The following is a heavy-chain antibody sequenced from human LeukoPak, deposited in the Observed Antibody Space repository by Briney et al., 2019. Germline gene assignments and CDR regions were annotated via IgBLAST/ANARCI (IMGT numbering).Heavy chain of an antibody. V-gene: IGHV3-23*01. D-gene: IGHD2-15*01. Sequence: GGSLRLSCAASGFTFSSYAMSWVRKAPGKGLEWVSAISSSGGSTYYADSVKGRFTISRDNSKSTLYLQMNSLRAEDTAVYYCARKLVVVPTTYFDYWGQGTLITVSS. CDR2: ISSSGGST. CDR3: ARKLVVVPTTYFDY. J-gene: IGHJ4*02. CDR1: GFTFSSYA.